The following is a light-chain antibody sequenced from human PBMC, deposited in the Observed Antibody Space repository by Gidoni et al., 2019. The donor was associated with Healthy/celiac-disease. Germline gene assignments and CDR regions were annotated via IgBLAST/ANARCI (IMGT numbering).Light chain of an antibody. CDR2: AAS. J-gene: IGKJ2*01. CDR1: QSISSY. Sequence: DIHMTQSPSSLSASLGARFTITCRANQSISSYLNWYQQKPGKAPKLLIYAASSLQSGVPARFSGSGSGTDLTLTISSVQHEDFATYYCQQSYSTPRTFGQGTKLEIK. V-gene: IGKV1-39*01. CDR3: QQSYSTPRT.